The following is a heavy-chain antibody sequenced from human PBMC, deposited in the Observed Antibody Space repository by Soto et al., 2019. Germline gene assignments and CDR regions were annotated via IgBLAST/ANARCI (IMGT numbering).Heavy chain of an antibody. J-gene: IGHJ4*02. CDR1: GFTFSSYE. Sequence: GGSLRLSCAASGFTFSSYEMNWVRQAPGKGLEWVSYISSSSSNIYYADSVKGRITISRDTAKNSLYLQMNSLRAEDTAVYYCACEGSSGYCFDYWGQGTLVTVSS. V-gene: IGHV3-48*03. D-gene: IGHD6-19*01. CDR2: ISSSSSNI. CDR3: ACEGSSGYCFDY.